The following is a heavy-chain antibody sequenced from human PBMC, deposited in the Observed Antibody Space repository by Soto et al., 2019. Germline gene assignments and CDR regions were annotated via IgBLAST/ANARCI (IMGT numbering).Heavy chain of an antibody. D-gene: IGHD6-13*01. V-gene: IGHV4-59*01. CDR1: GGSISSYY. Sequence: SETLSLTCTVSGGSISSYYWSWIRQPPGKGLEWIGYIYYSGSTNYNPSLKSRVTISVDTSKNQFSLKLSSVTAADTAVYYCARSYSSSWYGMDVWGQGTTVTVSS. CDR2: IYYSGST. CDR3: ARSYSSSWYGMDV. J-gene: IGHJ6*02.